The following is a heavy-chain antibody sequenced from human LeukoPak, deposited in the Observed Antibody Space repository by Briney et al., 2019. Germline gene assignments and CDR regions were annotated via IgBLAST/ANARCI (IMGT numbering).Heavy chain of an antibody. D-gene: IGHD6-19*01. CDR1: GYTFTGYY. CDR3: ARARRSYSSGWYGKENWFDP. CDR2: INPNSGGT. V-gene: IGHV1-2*02. Sequence: ASVQVSCKASGYTFTGYYMHWVRQAPGQGLEWMGWINPNSGGTNYAQKFQGRVTMTRDTSISTAYMELSRLRSDDTAVYYCARARRSYSSGWYGKENWFDPWGQGTLVTVSS. J-gene: IGHJ5*02.